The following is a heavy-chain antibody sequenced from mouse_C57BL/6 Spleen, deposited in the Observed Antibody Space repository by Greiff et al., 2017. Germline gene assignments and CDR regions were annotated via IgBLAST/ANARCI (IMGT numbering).Heavy chain of an antibody. J-gene: IGHJ3*01. V-gene: IGHV1-54*01. CDR3: ARSWAY. CDR1: GYAFTNYL. Sequence: QVQLQQSGAELVRPGTSVKVSCKASGYAFTNYLIEWVKQRPGQGLEWIGVINPGSGGTNYNEKFKGKATLTADKSSSTAYMQLSSLTSEDSAVYFCARSWAYWGQGTLVTVSA. CDR2: INPGSGGT.